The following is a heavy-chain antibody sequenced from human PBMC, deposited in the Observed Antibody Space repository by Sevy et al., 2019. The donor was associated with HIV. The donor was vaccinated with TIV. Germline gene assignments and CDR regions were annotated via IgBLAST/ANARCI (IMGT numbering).Heavy chain of an antibody. J-gene: IGHJ6*02. Sequence: ASVKVSCKASGYTFTRYGISWVRQAPGQGLEWMGWSSAYNGTTNYAQTLQGRVTMTTDTSTSTAYMELRRLRSDDTAVYYCARDRNNYDSSGYPKGIDVWGHGTTVTVSS. CDR1: GYTFTRYG. D-gene: IGHD3-22*01. CDR3: ARDRNNYDSSGYPKGIDV. V-gene: IGHV1-18*01. CDR2: SSAYNGTT.